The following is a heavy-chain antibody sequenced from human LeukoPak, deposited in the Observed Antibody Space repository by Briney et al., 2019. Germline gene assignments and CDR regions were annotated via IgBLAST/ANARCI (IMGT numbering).Heavy chain of an antibody. D-gene: IGHD3-9*01. J-gene: IGHJ6*02. CDR1: GGSFSKHQ. CDR3: ARRYFDWLLFNGGYYHYYYGMDV. V-gene: IGHV4-34*01. Sequence: PSETLSLTCAVSGGSFSKHQWSGIRQPPGEGLEWIGEINDGGSTNHNPSLKSRVTISVDTSKNQFSLRLSSVTSADTAVYYCARRYFDWLLFNGGYYHYYYGMDVGGQGTTVTVSS. CDR2: INDGGST.